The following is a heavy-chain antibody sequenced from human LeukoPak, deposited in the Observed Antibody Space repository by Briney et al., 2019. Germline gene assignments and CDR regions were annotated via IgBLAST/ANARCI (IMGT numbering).Heavy chain of an antibody. CDR2: INHSGST. Sequence: SETLSLTCAVYGGSFSGYYWNWIRQPPGKGLEWIGEINHSGSTNYNPSLKSRVTISVDTSKNQLSLKLSSVTAVDTAVYYCARGREEVCSGGSCYPFDYWGQGTLVAVSS. J-gene: IGHJ4*02. CDR1: GGSFSGYY. V-gene: IGHV4-34*01. D-gene: IGHD2-15*01. CDR3: ARGREEVCSGGSCYPFDY.